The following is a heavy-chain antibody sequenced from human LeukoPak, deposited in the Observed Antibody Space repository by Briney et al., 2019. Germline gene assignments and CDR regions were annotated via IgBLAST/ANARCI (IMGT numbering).Heavy chain of an antibody. CDR2: IYPGDSDT. CDR1: GYSFTNYW. J-gene: IGHJ4*02. Sequence: GESLKISCKGSGYSFTNYWIGWVRQMPGKGLEWMGMIYPGDSDTRYSPSFQGQVTISADKSISTTYLEWSSLKASDTAMYFCARRETTGCIDYWGQGTLVTVSS. V-gene: IGHV5-51*01. D-gene: IGHD6-19*01. CDR3: ARRETTGCIDY.